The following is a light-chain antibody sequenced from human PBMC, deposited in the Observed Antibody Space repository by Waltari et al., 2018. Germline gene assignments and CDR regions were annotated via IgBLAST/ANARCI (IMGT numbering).Light chain of an antibody. CDR2: WAS. CDR3: QQYYRTPQT. V-gene: IGKV4-1*01. Sequence: DIVMTQSPDSLAVSLGERATINCKSSQSLLYSSNNKNYLAWYQQKPGQPPKLLIYWASTREAGVPHRFKGSASETDFTLTIIGLQAEDVALYYCQQYYRTPQTFGQGTKVEIK. J-gene: IGKJ1*01. CDR1: QSLLYSSNNKNY.